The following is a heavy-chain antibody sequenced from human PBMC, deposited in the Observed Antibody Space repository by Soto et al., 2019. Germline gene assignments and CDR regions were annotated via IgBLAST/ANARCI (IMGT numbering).Heavy chain of an antibody. CDR3: AKRAGSYGSGFHDY. D-gene: IGHD3-10*01. V-gene: IGHV3-23*01. CDR2: ISGSGGST. CDR1: GFTFSSYA. J-gene: IGHJ4*02. Sequence: GGSLRLSCAASGFTFSSYAMSWVRQAPGKGLEWVSAISGSGGSTYYADSVKGRFTISRDNSKNTIYMQMNSLRAEDTAVYYCAKRAGSYGSGFHDYWGQGTLVTVSS.